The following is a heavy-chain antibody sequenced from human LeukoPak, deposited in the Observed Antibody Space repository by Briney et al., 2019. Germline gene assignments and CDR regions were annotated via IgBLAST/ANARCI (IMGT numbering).Heavy chain of an antibody. CDR1: GFTFSSYA. D-gene: IGHD1-20*01. CDR3: AKPSGPNTGNWNDRRDTNYYFDY. J-gene: IGHJ4*02. V-gene: IGHV3-23*01. CDR2: ISGSGGST. Sequence: GGSLRLSCAASGFTFSSYAMSWVRQAPGKGLEWVSAISGSGGSTYYADSVKGRFTISRDNSKNTLYLQMNSLRAEDTAVYYCAKPSGPNTGNWNDRRDTNYYFDYWGQGTLVTVSS.